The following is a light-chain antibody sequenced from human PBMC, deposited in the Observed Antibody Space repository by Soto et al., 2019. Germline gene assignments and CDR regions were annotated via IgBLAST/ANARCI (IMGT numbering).Light chain of an antibody. V-gene: IGLV2-14*01. CDR1: RDDIGAYDY. Sequence: QSARPRPAYGSCSPGQSITISCAGPRDDIGAYDYVSWYQQHPGNAPKLLVYEVTNRPSGVSDRFSGSKSGNTASLTISGLQAEDEADYYCNSYTNSSAVVFGGGTK. J-gene: IGLJ2*01. CDR3: NSYTNSSAVV. CDR2: EVT.